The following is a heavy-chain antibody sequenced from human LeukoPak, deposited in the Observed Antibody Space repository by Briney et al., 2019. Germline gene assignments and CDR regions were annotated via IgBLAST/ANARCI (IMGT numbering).Heavy chain of an antibody. CDR1: GFTFSSYS. J-gene: IGHJ4*02. CDR3: LRGDRRDY. V-gene: IGHV3-21*06. CDR2: ITSSSSYI. Sequence: GGSLRLSCAASGFTFSSYSMNWVRQAPGKGLEWVSSITSSSSYIYYADSVKGRFIISRDNAKDSLYLQMNSLRVEATAVYYCLRGDRRDYWGQGTLVTVSS.